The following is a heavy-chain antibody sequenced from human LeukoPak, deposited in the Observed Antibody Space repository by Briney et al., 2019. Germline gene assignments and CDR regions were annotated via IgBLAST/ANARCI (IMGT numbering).Heavy chain of an antibody. J-gene: IGHJ5*02. CDR2: IYYSGST. D-gene: IGHD2-2*01. V-gene: IGHV4-39*01. CDR3: ARRLGYCSSTSCYSNWFDP. CDR1: GGSISSSSYY. Sequence: SETLSLTCTVSGGSISSSSYYWGWIRQPPGKGLEWVVSIYYSGSTYYNPSLKSRVTISVYTSKNQFSLKLSSVTAADTAVYYCARRLGYCSSTSCYSNWFDPWGQGTLVTVSS.